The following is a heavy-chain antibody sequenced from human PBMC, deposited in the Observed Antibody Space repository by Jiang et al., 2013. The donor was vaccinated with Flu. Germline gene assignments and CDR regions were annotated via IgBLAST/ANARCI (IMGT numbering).Heavy chain of an antibody. CDR2: ISPRVGST. J-gene: IGHJ5*02. V-gene: IGHV1-46*01. CDR3: ARDRPHNWFDP. CDR1: GYTFTDFY. Sequence: QSGSELEKPGASVKVSCKASGYTFTDFYIHWVRQAPGEGLEWMGLISPRVGSTRYAQRFQGRITVTRDTSTSTVYMELSLLRSEDTAVYFCARDRPHNWFDPWGQGTPVTVSS.